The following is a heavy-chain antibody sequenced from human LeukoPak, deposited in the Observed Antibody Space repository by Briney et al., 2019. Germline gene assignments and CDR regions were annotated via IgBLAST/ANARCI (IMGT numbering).Heavy chain of an antibody. CDR3: PLAITSDYYYGMAV. CDR2: IYYSGST. D-gene: IGHD1-1*01. J-gene: IGHJ6*02. CDR1: GGTISSYSYY. Sequence: PSETLSLTCTVSGGTISSYSYYWGWIRQPPGKGLEWIGSIYYSGSTYYNPSLKSRLTISVDTSKNQFSLKLSSVTAADTAVYYCPLAITSDYYYGMAVWGQGTTVTVSS. V-gene: IGHV4-39*01.